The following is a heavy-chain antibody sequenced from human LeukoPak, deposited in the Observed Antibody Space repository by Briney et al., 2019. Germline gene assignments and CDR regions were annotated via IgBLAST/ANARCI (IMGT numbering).Heavy chain of an antibody. CDR2: IYPSDSDT. Sequence: HGESLKISCKGSGYSFTSYWIGWVRQMPGKGVEWMGIIYPSDSDTRYSPSFQGQVTISADKSISTAYLQWRSLKASDTAMYYCNLQSRSDNFDYWGQGTLVIVSS. V-gene: IGHV5-51*01. CDR1: GYSFTSYW. J-gene: IGHJ4*02. D-gene: IGHD4-11*01. CDR3: NLQSRSDNFDY.